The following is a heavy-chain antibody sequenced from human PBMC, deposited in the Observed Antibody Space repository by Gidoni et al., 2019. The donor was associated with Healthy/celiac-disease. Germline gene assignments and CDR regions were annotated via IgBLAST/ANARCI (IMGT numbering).Heavy chain of an antibody. V-gene: IGHV4-30-2*01. J-gene: IGHJ4*02. CDR2: IYHSGST. D-gene: IGHD2-2*01. CDR3: ARGGCSSTSCYLDY. Sequence: GLEWIGYIYHSGSTYYNPSLKSRVTISVDRSKNQFSLKLSSVTAADTAVYYCARGGCSSTSCYLDYWGQGTLVTVSS.